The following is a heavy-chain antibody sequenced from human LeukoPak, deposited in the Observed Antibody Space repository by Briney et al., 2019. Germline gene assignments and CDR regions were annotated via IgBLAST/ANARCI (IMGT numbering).Heavy chain of an antibody. CDR1: GGSISSSSYY. CDR3: ARGAALTRITIFGVGLDNWFDP. CDR2: KYHSGST. V-gene: IGHV4-39*01. J-gene: IGHJ5*02. D-gene: IGHD3-3*01. Sequence: SETLSLTCTVSGGSISSSSYYWGWIRQPPGKGLEWIGSKYHSGSTYYNPSLKSRVTISVDTSKNQFSLKLSSVTAADTAVYYCARGAALTRITIFGVGLDNWFDPWGQGTLVTVSS.